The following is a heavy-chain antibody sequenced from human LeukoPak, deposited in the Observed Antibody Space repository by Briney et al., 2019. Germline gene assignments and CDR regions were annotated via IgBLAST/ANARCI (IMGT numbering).Heavy chain of an antibody. CDR1: GYTFTSYD. Sequence: ASVKVSCKASGYTFTSYDINWVRQVTGQGLEWMGWMNPNSGNTGYAQKFQGRVTMTRNTSISTAYMELSSLRSEDTAVYYCARLYQTSARYYYGMDVWGQGTTVTVSS. D-gene: IGHD2-2*01. J-gene: IGHJ6*02. CDR2: MNPNSGNT. V-gene: IGHV1-8*01. CDR3: ARLYQTSARYYYGMDV.